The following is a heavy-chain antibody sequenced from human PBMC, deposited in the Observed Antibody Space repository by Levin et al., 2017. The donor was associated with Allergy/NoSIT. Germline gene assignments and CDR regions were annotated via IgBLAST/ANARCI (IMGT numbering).Heavy chain of an antibody. Sequence: SVKVSCKASGGTFSSYAISWVRQAPGQGLEWMGGIIPIFGTANYAQKFQGRVTITADKSTSTAYMELSSLRSEDTAVYYCARGQIFSDYSNYVGFDYYYGMDVWGQGTTVTVSS. CDR1: GGTFSSYA. V-gene: IGHV1-69*06. CDR3: ARGQIFSDYSNYVGFDYYYGMDV. J-gene: IGHJ6*02. D-gene: IGHD4-11*01. CDR2: IIPIFGTA.